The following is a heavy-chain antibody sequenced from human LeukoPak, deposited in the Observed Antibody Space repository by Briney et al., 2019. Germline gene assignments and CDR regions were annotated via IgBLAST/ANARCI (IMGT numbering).Heavy chain of an antibody. CDR3: ARGCSSTSCLSYYYYYGMDV. CDR1: GYTFTGHN. CDR2: INPQTGGT. Sequence: ASVKVSCQASGYTFTGHNIHWVRQAPGRGLEWMGRINPQTGGTSFAQKFQDRVTMTTDTSTSTAYMELRSLRSDDTAVYYCARGCSSTSCLSYYYYYGMDVWGQGTTVTVSS. V-gene: IGHV1-2*06. J-gene: IGHJ6*02. D-gene: IGHD2-2*01.